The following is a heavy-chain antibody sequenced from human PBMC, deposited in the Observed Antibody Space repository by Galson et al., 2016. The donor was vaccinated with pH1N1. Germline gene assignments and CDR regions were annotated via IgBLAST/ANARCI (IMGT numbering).Heavy chain of an antibody. V-gene: IGHV6-1*01. CDR1: GDSVSSSSDT. CDR3: ARGVIDYDFWSGYQDHAAFDI. Sequence: CAISGDSVSSSSDTWNWIRQSPSRGLEWLGRTYYRSKWYNDYAESVKSRIIISPDTSKNQLSLQLNSVTPADTAVYYCARGVIDYDFWSGYQDHAAFDIWGQGTMVIVSS. J-gene: IGHJ3*02. D-gene: IGHD3-3*01. CDR2: TYYRSKWYN.